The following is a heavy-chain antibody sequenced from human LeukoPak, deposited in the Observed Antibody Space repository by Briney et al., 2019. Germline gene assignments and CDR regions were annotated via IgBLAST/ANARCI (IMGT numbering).Heavy chain of an antibody. V-gene: IGHV3-30*18. CDR1: GFIFSSYG. CDR2: ISYDGGSK. D-gene: IGHD6-19*01. J-gene: IGHJ4*02. CDR3: VKSVQGGRLEDYFDY. Sequence: PGRPLRLSCAASGFIFSSYGMHWVRQAPGKGLEWVAVISYDGGSKYYADSMKGRFTISRDNSKNTLHLQMNSLRAEDTAVYYCVKSVQGGRLEDYFDYWGQGTLVTVSS.